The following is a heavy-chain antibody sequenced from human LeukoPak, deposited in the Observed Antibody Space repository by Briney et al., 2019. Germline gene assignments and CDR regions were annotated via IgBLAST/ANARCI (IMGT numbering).Heavy chain of an antibody. CDR2: ISSNGGST. CDR1: GFTFSSYD. Sequence: GGSLRLSCAASGFTFSSYDMHWVRQAPGKGLEYVSAISSNGGSTYYANSVKGRFTISRDNSKNTLYLQMGSLRAEDMAVYYCARGFIAAAGTGTFYWGQGTLVTVSS. V-gene: IGHV3-64*01. CDR3: ARGFIAAAGTGTFY. J-gene: IGHJ4*02. D-gene: IGHD6-13*01.